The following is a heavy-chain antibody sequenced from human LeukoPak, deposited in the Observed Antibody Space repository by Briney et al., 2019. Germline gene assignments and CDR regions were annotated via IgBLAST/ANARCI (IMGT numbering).Heavy chain of an antibody. V-gene: IGHV3-23*01. CDR2: ISGSGGST. Sequence: GGSLRLSCAASGLTFSTYAVSWVRQAPGKGLEWVSTISGSGGSTYYADSVKGRFTISRDNFKNTLYLQMNSLRAEDTAVYYCAKATYSSSGNLYFDYWGQGTLVTVSS. CDR1: GLTFSTYA. J-gene: IGHJ4*02. CDR3: AKATYSSSGNLYFDY. D-gene: IGHD6-13*01.